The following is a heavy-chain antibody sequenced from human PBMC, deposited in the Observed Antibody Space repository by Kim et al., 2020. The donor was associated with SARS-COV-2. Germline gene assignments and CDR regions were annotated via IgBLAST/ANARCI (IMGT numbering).Heavy chain of an antibody. Sequence: GGSLRLSCAASGFTFSSYGMNWVRQAPGKGLEWLSSISTTREYIHYADSVKGRFTISRDNAKDSLDLQMSSLGAEDKAVYYGARDSSSGSFARYWGQGT. CDR2: ISTTREYI. CDR1: GFTFSSYG. V-gene: IGHV3-21*01. CDR3: ARDSSSGSFARY. D-gene: IGHD1-26*01. J-gene: IGHJ4*02.